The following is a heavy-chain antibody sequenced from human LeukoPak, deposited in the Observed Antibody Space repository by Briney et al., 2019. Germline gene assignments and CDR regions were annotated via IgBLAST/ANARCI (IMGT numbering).Heavy chain of an antibody. CDR1: GYTLTELS. Sequence: ASVKVSCKVSGYTLTELSMHWVRQAPGKGLEWMGGFDPGDGETIYAQKFQGRVTMTEDTSTDTAYMELSSLRSEDTAVYYCATYEWFGELLIRPFDYWGQGTLVTVSS. CDR2: FDPGDGET. CDR3: ATYEWFGELLIRPFDY. J-gene: IGHJ4*02. D-gene: IGHD3-10*01. V-gene: IGHV1-24*01.